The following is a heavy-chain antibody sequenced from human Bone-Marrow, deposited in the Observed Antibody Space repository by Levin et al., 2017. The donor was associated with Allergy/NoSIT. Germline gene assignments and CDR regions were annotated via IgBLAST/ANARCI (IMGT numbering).Heavy chain of an antibody. CDR2: ISYDGSNK. CDR3: AKGGDSSSWYYIDY. V-gene: IGHV3-30*18. J-gene: IGHJ4*02. Sequence: GGSLRLSCAASGFIFSTYGMHWVRQAPGKGLEWVAVISYDGSNKYYADSVKGRFTISRDNSKNTLYLQMNSLRAEDTAVYYCAKGGDSSSWYYIDYWGQGTLVTVVS. D-gene: IGHD6-13*01. CDR1: GFIFSTYG.